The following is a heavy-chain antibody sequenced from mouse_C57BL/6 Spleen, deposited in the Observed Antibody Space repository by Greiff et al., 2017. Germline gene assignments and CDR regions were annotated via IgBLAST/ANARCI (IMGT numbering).Heavy chain of an antibody. Sequence: VQLQQSGPELVKPGASVKMPCKASGYTFTDYNLDWVKQSHGKSLEWIGVINPNNGGTIYNQKFTGKATLTVDKASSTAYMELRSLTSEDSAVYYCARAALGSSHFDDWGKGTTLTVSS. CDR3: ARAALGSSHFDD. CDR1: GYTFTDYN. CDR2: INPNNGGT. V-gene: IGHV1-18*01. D-gene: IGHD1-1*01. J-gene: IGHJ2*01.